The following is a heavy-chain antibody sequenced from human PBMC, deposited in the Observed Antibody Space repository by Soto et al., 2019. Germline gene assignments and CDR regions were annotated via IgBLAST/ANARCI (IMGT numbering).Heavy chain of an antibody. CDR2: ISRSSSYI. V-gene: IGHV3-21*04. J-gene: IGHJ4*02. CDR3: AKAWGIDY. CDR1: GFTFSSYS. D-gene: IGHD7-27*01. Sequence: PGGSLRLSCAASGFTFSSYSMNWVRQAPGKGLEWVSSISRSSSYIYYADSVKGRFTISRDNAKNSLYLQMNSLRVEDTAIYYCAKAWGIDYWGQGTLVT.